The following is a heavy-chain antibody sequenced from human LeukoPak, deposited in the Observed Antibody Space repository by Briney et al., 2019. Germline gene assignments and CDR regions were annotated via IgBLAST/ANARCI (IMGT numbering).Heavy chain of an antibody. CDR3: ARAAGGYDIKKYYYYYTDV. J-gene: IGHJ6*03. CDR2: INPNSGNT. V-gene: IGHV1-8*03. Sequence: ASVSVSCKASGYTFTSYNINFVRQPTGQGLEWMCWINPNSGNTCYAQKFKGRVTITRNTSISTAYMELSSLRSEDTAVYSCARAAGGYDIKKYYYYYTDVWGKGTTVTVSS. D-gene: IGHD5-12*01. CDR1: GYTFTSYN.